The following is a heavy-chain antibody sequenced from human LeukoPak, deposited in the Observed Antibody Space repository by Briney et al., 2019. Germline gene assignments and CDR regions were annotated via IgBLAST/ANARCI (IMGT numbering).Heavy chain of an antibody. CDR1: GGSISTYY. D-gene: IGHD3-10*01. CDR3: ARDYYGSGSFDY. Sequence: PSETLSLTCTVSGGSISTYYWSWIRQPPGKGLEWIGYIYYSGSTNYNPSLKSRVTMSVDTSKNQFSLKLSSVTAADTAVYYCARDYYGSGSFDYWGQGTLVTVSS. J-gene: IGHJ4*02. CDR2: IYYSGST. V-gene: IGHV4-59*12.